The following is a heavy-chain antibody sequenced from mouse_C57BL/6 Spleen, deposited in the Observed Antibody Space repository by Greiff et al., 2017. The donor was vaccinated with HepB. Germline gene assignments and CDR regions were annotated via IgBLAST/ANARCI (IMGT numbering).Heavy chain of an antibody. CDR2: IYPGDGDT. V-gene: IGHV1-82*01. Sequence: QVQLQQSGPELVKPGASVKISCKASGYAFSSSWMNWVKQRPGKGLEWIGRIYPGDGDTNYNGKFKGKATLTADKSSSTAYMQLSSLTSEDSAVYFCASSYYGPFYFEYWGQGTTLTVSS. D-gene: IGHD1-1*01. CDR3: ASSYYGPFYFEY. CDR1: GYAFSSSW. J-gene: IGHJ2*01.